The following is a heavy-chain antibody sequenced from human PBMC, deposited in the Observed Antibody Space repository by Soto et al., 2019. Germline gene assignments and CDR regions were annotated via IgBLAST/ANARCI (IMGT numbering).Heavy chain of an antibody. CDR1: GFTFDDYT. V-gene: IGHV3-43*01. CDR3: AKDMHTPIADLPRNYYGMDA. CDR2: ISWDGGST. D-gene: IGHD5-18*01. Sequence: PGGSLRLSCAASGFTFDDYTMHWVRQAPGKGLEWVSLISWDGGSTYYADSVKGRFTISRDNSKNSLYLQMNSLRTEDTALYDCAKDMHTPIADLPRNYYGMDAWGQETTVTVA. J-gene: IGHJ6*02.